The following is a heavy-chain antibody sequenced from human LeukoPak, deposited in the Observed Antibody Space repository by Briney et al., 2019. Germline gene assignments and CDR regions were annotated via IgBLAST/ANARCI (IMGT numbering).Heavy chain of an antibody. CDR1: GFTFSSHA. D-gene: IGHD6-19*01. CDR2: ISGTTT. J-gene: IGHJ4*02. CDR3: ARDVLNSAWLDFDY. Sequence: QSGGSLRLSCAASGFTFSSHAMSGVRRAPGKGLEWVSGISGTTTYYADSVKGRFTISRDNSKNTLYLQMNSLRAEDTALYYCARDVLNSAWLDFDYWGQGTLVTVSS. V-gene: IGHV3-23*01.